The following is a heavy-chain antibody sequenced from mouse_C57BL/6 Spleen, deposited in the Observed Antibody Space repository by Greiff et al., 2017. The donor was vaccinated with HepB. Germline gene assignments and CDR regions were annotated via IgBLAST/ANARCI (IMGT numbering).Heavy chain of an antibody. Sequence: VKLQESGAELARPGASVKLSCKASGYTFTSYGISWVKQRTGQGLEWIGEIYPRSGNTYYNEKFKGKATLTADKSSSTAYMELRSLTSEDSAVYFCARDDYDGVLDYWGQGTTLTVSS. D-gene: IGHD2-4*01. CDR3: ARDDYDGVLDY. CDR1: GYTFTSYG. V-gene: IGHV1-81*01. CDR2: IYPRSGNT. J-gene: IGHJ2*01.